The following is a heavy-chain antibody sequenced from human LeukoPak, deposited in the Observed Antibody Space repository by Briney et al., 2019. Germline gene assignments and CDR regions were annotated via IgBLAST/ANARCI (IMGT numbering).Heavy chain of an antibody. CDR1: GFTVSSNY. J-gene: IGHJ3*02. CDR2: INSDGTGT. D-gene: IGHD4-17*01. Sequence: PGGSLRLSCAASGFTVSSNYMSWVRQAPGKGLVWVSRINSDGTGTSYADSVKGRFTISRDNAKNTLYLQMDSLRAEDTAVYYCARPARGDYGWGAFDIWGQGTLVTVSS. CDR3: ARPARGDYGWGAFDI. V-gene: IGHV3-74*01.